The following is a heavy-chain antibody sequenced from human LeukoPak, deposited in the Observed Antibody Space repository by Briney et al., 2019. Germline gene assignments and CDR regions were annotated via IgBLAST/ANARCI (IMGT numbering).Heavy chain of an antibody. Sequence: GGSLRLSCAASGFTFSSYAMSWVRQAPGKGLEWVSAISGSGGSTYYADSVKGRFTISRDNSKNTLYLQMNSLRAEDTAVYYCAKDPALGRALYCGGDCYSAYWGQGTLVTVSS. CDR3: AKDPALGRALYCGGDCYSAY. J-gene: IGHJ4*02. V-gene: IGHV3-23*01. CDR1: GFTFSSYA. D-gene: IGHD2-21*01. CDR2: ISGSGGST.